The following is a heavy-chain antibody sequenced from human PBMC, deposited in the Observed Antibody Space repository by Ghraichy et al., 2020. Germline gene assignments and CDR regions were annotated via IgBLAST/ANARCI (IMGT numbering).Heavy chain of an antibody. CDR1: GGTFSSYA. D-gene: IGHD2-8*01. J-gene: IGHJ2*01. V-gene: IGHV1-69*13. CDR2: IIPIFGTA. CDR3: ARRGVCYTCWYFDL. Sequence: SVKVSCKASGGTFSSYAISWVRQAPGQGLEWMGGIIPIFGTANYAQKFQGRVTITADESTSTAYMELSSLRSEDTAVYYCARRGVCYTCWYFDLWGRGTLVTVSS.